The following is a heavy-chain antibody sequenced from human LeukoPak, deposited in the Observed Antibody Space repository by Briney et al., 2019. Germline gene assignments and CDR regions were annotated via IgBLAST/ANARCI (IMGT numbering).Heavy chain of an antibody. Sequence: GRSLRLSCAVSEFNFDDYAIHWVRQGPGKGLEWVAGISANGGFISYGESVKGRFTISRDNPRNSVFLQMNFLRAEDMAMYFCTKEVQRWHSYFYRPSYALDIWGQGTMVSVSS. CDR2: ISANGGFI. CDR1: EFNFDDYA. J-gene: IGHJ3*02. D-gene: IGHD3-22*01. V-gene: IGHV3-9*03. CDR3: TKEVQRWHSYFYRPSYALDI.